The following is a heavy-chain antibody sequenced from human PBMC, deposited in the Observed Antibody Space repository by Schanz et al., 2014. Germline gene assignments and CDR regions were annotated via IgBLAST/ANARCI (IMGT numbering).Heavy chain of an antibody. D-gene: IGHD1-26*01. V-gene: IGHV3-48*01. CDR1: GFTFSTHA. J-gene: IGHJ2*01. CDR3: ARNRGSGGQNWYFDL. Sequence: EMQLLESGGGLIQPGGSLRLSCAASGFTFSTHAMSWVRQAPGKGLEWVSYIRSSSTPIYYADSVKGRFTISRDNAKNSLYLQMNSLRADDTAVYYCARNRGSGGQNWYFDLWGRGTLVTVSS. CDR2: IRSSSTPI.